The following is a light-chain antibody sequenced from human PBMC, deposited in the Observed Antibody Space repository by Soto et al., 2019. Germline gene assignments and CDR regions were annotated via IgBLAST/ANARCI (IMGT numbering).Light chain of an antibody. CDR1: QSISVW. CDR3: QHYNDYSWT. J-gene: IGKJ1*01. Sequence: DIHMTQSPSTLSASVGDRVTITCRASQSISVWLAWYQQKPGKAPNLLNYKTSSLETGVPSRFSGSGSGTEFTLTISSLQPDDFATYYCQHYNDYSWTFGQGTKVEIK. CDR2: KTS. V-gene: IGKV1-5*03.